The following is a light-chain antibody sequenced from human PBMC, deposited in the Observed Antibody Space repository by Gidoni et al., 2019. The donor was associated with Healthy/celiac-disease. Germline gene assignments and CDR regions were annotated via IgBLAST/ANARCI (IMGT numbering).Light chain of an antibody. CDR3: CSYAGRYTWV. CDR2: DVS. V-gene: IGLV2-11*01. Sequence: QSALTQPRSVSGSPGQSVTISCTGTSSDVGGYNYVSWYQQYPGKAPKLMIYDVSKWPSGVPDRFSGSKSGNTASLTISGLQAEDEADYFCCSYAGRYTWVFGGGTKLTVL. J-gene: IGLJ2*01. CDR1: SSDVGGYNY.